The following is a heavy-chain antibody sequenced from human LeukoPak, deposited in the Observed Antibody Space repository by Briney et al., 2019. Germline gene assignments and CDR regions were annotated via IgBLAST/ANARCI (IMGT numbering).Heavy chain of an antibody. D-gene: IGHD3-22*01. CDR1: GGSFSGYY. CDR2: INHSGST. Sequence: PSETLSLTCACVVYGGSFSGYYWNWIRQPPGTGLEWIGEINHSGSTNYNPSLKSRVTILVDTSKSQFSLKLSSVTAADTAIYYCARARYDSSLDYWGQGTLVTVSS. J-gene: IGHJ4*02. V-gene: IGHV4-34*01. CDR3: ARARYDSSLDY.